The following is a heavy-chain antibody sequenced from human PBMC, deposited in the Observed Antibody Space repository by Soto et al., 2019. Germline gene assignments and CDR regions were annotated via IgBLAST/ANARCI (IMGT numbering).Heavy chain of an antibody. D-gene: IGHD2-2*01. CDR1: GGSISSGDYY. CDR2: IYYSGST. J-gene: IGHJ5*02. V-gene: IGHV4-30-4*01. CDR3: ARRYCSSTSCYPDHFDP. Sequence: SETLSLTCTVSGGSISSGDYYWSWIRQPPGKGLEWIGYIYYSGSTYYNPSLRSRVTISVDTSKNQFSLKLSSVTAADTAVYYCARRYCSSTSCYPDHFDPWGQGTLVTVSS.